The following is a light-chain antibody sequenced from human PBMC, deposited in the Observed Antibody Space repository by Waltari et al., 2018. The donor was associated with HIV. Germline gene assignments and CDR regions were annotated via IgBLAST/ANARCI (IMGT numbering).Light chain of an antibody. CDR3: CSYAGSYSYV. Sequence: QSALTQPRSLSGSPGQSVTISCTGSSRDVGVYAFLSWYQQYPGKAPKLIIFNVSKRPSGVPDRFSGSKSGNTASLTISGLQAEDEADYHCCSYAGSYSYVFGTGTQVTVL. CDR1: SRDVGVYAF. J-gene: IGLJ1*01. CDR2: NVS. V-gene: IGLV2-11*01.